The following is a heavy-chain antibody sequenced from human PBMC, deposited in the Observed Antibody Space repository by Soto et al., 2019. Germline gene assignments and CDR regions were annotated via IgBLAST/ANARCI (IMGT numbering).Heavy chain of an antibody. V-gene: IGHV3-21*01. CDR2: ISSSSSYI. J-gene: IGHJ4*02. CDR3: ARGLHCSGGSCVFDY. CDR1: GFTFSSYS. Sequence: VQLVESGGGPVKPGGSLRLSCAASGFTFSSYSMNWVRQAPGKGLEWVSSISSSSSYIYYADSVKGRFTISRDNAKNSLYLQMNSLRAEDTAVYYCARGLHCSGGSCVFDYWGQGTLVTVSS. D-gene: IGHD2-15*01.